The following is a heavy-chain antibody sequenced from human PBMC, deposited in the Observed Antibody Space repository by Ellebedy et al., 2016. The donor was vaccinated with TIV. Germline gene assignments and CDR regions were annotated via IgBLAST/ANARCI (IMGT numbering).Heavy chain of an antibody. J-gene: IGHJ4*02. CDR2: VNHRRTT. CDR1: GGSFSSDY. CDR3: AKDYGDAQY. Sequence: MPSETLSLTCAVYGGSFSSDYWSWIRQPPGKGLEWIGEVNHRRTTSYNPSLKSRVTISVDTSNNQFSLRLSYVTAADTAVYYCAKDYGDAQYWGQGALVIVSS. D-gene: IGHD4-17*01. V-gene: IGHV4-34*01.